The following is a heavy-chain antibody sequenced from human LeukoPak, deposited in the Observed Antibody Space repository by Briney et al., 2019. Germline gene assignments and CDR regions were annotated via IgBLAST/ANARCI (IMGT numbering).Heavy chain of an antibody. D-gene: IGHD3-3*01. V-gene: IGHV3-48*03. J-gene: IGHJ6*02. CDR1: GFTYSSYE. CDR2: ISSSGSTI. CDR3: ARDDRFLEWLFNYYGMDG. Sequence: GGSLRLSCAASGFTYSSYEMNWVRQAPGKGLEWVSYISSSGSTIYYADSVKGRFTISRDNAKNSLYLQMNSLRAEDTAVYYCARDDRFLEWLFNYYGMDGWGQGTTVTVSS.